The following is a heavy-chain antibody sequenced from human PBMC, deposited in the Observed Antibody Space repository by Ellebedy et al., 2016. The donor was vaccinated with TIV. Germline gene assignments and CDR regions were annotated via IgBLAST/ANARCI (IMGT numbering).Heavy chain of an antibody. CDR1: GFTFSDHY. V-gene: IGHV3-72*01. Sequence: GGSLRLXXAASGFTFSDHYMDWVRQAPGKGLEWVGRTRNKARSYTTEYAASVKGRFTITRDDSKNSLYLQMNSLRDEDTAVYYCAPRAIRAPSWGQGTLVTVSS. CDR2: TRNKARSYTT. CDR3: APRAIRAPS. J-gene: IGHJ4*02. D-gene: IGHD1-26*01.